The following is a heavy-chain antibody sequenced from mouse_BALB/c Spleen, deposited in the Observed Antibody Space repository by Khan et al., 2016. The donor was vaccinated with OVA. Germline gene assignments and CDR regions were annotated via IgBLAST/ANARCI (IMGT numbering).Heavy chain of an antibody. CDR1: GFTFSDYG. CDR3: GRSGAMDY. Sequence: EVELVESGGGLVQPGGSRKLSCAASGFTFSDYGMAWVRQAPGKGPEWVAFISNLAYSIYYAEPVTGRFTISRENAKNTLYLEMSRLRDEDTAMYYCGRSGAMDYWGQGTSVTVSS. CDR2: ISNLAYSI. V-gene: IGHV5-15*02. J-gene: IGHJ4*01.